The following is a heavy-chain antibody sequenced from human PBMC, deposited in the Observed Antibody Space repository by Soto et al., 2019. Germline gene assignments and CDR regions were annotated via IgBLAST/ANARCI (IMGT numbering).Heavy chain of an antibody. D-gene: IGHD1-7*01. CDR1: GVSVSTGVYY. CDR2: IYYSGST. V-gene: IGHV4-30-4*08. Sequence: PSETLSLTCTVSGVSVSTGVYYWTWIRQPPGKGLEWIGYIYYSGSTYYNPSLKSRVTISVDTSKNQFSLKLSSVTAADTAVYYCARADWNYYWFDPWGQGTLVTVSS. J-gene: IGHJ5*02. CDR3: ARADWNYYWFDP.